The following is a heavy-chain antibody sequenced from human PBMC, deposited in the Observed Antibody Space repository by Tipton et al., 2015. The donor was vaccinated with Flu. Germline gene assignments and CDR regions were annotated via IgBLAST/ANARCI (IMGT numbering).Heavy chain of an antibody. CDR3: ARQIGGGDCY. D-gene: IGHD2-21*01. CDR1: GYTLTSYG. Sequence: QLVQSGAEVKKPGASVKVSCKASGYTLTSYGISWVRQAPGQGLEWMGWISDYSGNTKYAQKFQGRVTMTTDTSTNTANMELRSLRSDDTAVYYCARQIGGGDCYWGQGTLVSVST. V-gene: IGHV1-18*04. CDR2: ISDYSGNT. J-gene: IGHJ4*02.